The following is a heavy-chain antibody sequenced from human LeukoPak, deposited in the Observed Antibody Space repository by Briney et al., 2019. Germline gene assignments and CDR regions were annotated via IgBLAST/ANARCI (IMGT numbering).Heavy chain of an antibody. CDR3: ARHGSGYGQVDY. CDR1: GFTFSSYS. V-gene: IGHV3-48*02. D-gene: IGHD6-25*01. J-gene: IGHJ4*02. CDR2: ISSSSGTI. Sequence: GGSLRLSCAASGFTFSSYSMNWVRRAPGKGLEWVSYISSSSGTIHYADSVKGRFTISRDNAKNSLYLQMNSLRDEDTAVYYCARHGSGYGQVDYWGQGTLVTVTA.